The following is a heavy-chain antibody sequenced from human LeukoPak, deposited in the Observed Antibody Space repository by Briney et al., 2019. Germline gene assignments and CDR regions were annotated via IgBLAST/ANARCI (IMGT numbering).Heavy chain of an antibody. Sequence: GGSLRLSCAASGFTFSSYSMNWVRQAPGKGLEWVASISSSSSYISYADSVKGRFTISRDNAKNLLYLQMNGLRAEDTAVYYCASSPGRRWLFDYWGQGTLVTVSS. J-gene: IGHJ4*02. CDR3: ASSPGRRWLFDY. D-gene: IGHD4-23*01. CDR2: ISSSSSYI. CDR1: GFTFSSYS. V-gene: IGHV3-21*01.